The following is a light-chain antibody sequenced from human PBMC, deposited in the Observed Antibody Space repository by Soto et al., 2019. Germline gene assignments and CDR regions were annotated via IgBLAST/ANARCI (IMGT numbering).Light chain of an antibody. J-gene: IGLJ2*01. CDR1: SSDVGGYHF. V-gene: IGLV2-14*01. CDR2: DVT. Sequence: ALTQPASVSGSPGQSITISCTGTSSDVGGYHFVSWYQQHPGKAPKVMIYDVTDRPSGVSNRFSGSKSGDTASLTISGLQAEDEADYYCSSYTSSSTLVFGGGTQLTVL. CDR3: SSYTSSSTLV.